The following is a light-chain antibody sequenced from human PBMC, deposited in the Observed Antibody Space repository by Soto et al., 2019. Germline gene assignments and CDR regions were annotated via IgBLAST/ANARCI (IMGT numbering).Light chain of an antibody. Sequence: DIQLTQSPSFLSPSIGESVTITCRASQVISTSLAWYQVKPGKAPKLLIYAASTLESGVPSRFSATVSGTEFSLTITSLQAEDLATYYCQQLFDSPITFGQGTLLEIK. CDR1: QVISTS. CDR2: AAS. J-gene: IGKJ5*01. CDR3: QQLFDSPIT. V-gene: IGKV1-9*01.